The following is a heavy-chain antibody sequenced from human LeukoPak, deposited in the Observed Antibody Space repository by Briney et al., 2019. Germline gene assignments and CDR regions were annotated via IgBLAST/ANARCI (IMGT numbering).Heavy chain of an antibody. D-gene: IGHD3-9*01. V-gene: IGHV1-2*02. CDR1: GYTFTGYY. CDR2: INPNSGDT. J-gene: IGHJ4*02. CDR3: ARSPLSAYYDILTGSYNYFEY. Sequence: ASVKVSCKASGYTFTGYYMHWVRQAPGQGLEWMGWINPNSGDTNYAQKFQGRVTMTRDTSIRTAYMELRSLRSDDTAVYYCARSPLSAYYDILTGSYNYFEYWGQGTLVTVSS.